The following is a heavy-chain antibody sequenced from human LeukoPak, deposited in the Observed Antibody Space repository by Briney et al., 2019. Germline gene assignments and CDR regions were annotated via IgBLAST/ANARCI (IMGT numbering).Heavy chain of an antibody. J-gene: IGHJ5*02. D-gene: IGHD1-26*01. CDR3: VTKPIGSGSYLTT. Sequence: QSGGSLRLSCAASGFTFSSYGMHWVRQAPGKGLEWVAFIRYDGSNKYYADSVKGRFTISRDNSKNTLYLQMNSLRAEDTAVYYCVTKPIGSGSYLTTWGQGTLVTVSS. CDR2: IRYDGSNK. V-gene: IGHV3-30*02. CDR1: GFTFSSYG.